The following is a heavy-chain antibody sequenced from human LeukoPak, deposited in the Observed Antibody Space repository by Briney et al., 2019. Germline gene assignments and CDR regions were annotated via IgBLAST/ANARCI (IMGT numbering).Heavy chain of an antibody. CDR1: GFTFSSYA. V-gene: IGHV3-48*04. Sequence: GGSLRLSCAASGFTFSSYAMSWVRQAPGKGLEWVSYISGSGSTIYYADSLKGRFTISRDNAKNSLYLQMNSLRVEDTAVYYCARYYDSGASRGPKKTFDIWGQGTMVTVAS. CDR2: ISGSGSTI. CDR3: ARYYDSGASRGPKKTFDI. D-gene: IGHD3-16*01. J-gene: IGHJ3*02.